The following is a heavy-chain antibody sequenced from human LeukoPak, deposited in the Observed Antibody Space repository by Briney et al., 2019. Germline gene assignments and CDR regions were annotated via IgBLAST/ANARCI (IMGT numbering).Heavy chain of an antibody. CDR1: GFTFSSYG. Sequence: GXXLRLSCAASGFTFSSYGMHWVRQAPGKGLEWVANIKQDGSEKYYVDSVKGRFTISRDNAKNSLYLQMNSLRAEDTAMYYCAKPITISGATDAFDIWGQGTMVTVSS. D-gene: IGHD3-3*01. CDR3: AKPITISGATDAFDI. V-gene: IGHV3-7*01. J-gene: IGHJ3*02. CDR2: IKQDGSEK.